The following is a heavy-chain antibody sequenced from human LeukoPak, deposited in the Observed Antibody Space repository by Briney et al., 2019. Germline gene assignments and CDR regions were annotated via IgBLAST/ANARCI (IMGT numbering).Heavy chain of an antibody. CDR3: GDLGITMIGRV. D-gene: IGHD3-10*02. J-gene: IGHJ6*04. CDR2: ISSSGSTK. CDR1: GFIFSSHG. Sequence: GGSLRLSCAASGFIFSSHGMNWVRQAPGKGLEWVSYISSSGSTKYYADSVKGRFTISRDNAKNSLYLQMNSLRAEDTAVYYCGDLGITMIGRVWGKGTTVTVSS. V-gene: IGHV3-48*04.